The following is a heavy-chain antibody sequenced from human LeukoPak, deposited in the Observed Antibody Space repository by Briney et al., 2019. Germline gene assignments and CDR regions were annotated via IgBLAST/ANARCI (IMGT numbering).Heavy chain of an antibody. V-gene: IGHV4-30-4*01. Sequence: SETLSLTCTVSGGSISSGDYYWSWIRQPPGKGLEWIGYIYYSGSTYYNPSLKSRVTISVDTSKNQFSLKLSSVTAADTAVYYCAREGKWELLRFDYWGQGTLVTVSS. CDR2: IYYSGST. J-gene: IGHJ4*02. CDR3: AREGKWELLRFDY. CDR1: GGSISSGDYY. D-gene: IGHD1-26*01.